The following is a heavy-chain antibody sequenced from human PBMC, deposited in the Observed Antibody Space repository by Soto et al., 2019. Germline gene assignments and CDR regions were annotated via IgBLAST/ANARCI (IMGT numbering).Heavy chain of an antibody. CDR3: ARDKLRYFDWLPQGYYYYGMDV. CDR2: IYYSGST. CDR1: GGSISSYY. D-gene: IGHD3-9*01. J-gene: IGHJ6*02. V-gene: IGHV4-59*01. Sequence: SETLSLTCTVSGGSISSYYWSWIRQPPGKGLEWIGYIYYSGSTNYNPSLKSRVTISVDTSKNQFSLKLSSVTAADTAVYYCARDKLRYFDWLPQGYYYYGMDVWGQGTTVTVSS.